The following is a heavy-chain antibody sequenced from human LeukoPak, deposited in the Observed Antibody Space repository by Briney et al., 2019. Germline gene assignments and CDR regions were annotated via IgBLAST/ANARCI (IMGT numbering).Heavy chain of an antibody. CDR3: AKEGRSTTPGY. CDR1: GFTFSSSD. J-gene: IGHJ4*02. V-gene: IGHV3-21*01. Sequence: PGGSLRLACAASGFTFSSSDMDWVRQAPGKGLEWVSSISSSSSYIYYTDSARGRFTISRDNAKNSLYLQMNSLRAEDTAVYFCAKEGRSTTPGYWGQGTLVTVSS. D-gene: IGHD6-13*01. CDR2: ISSSSSYI.